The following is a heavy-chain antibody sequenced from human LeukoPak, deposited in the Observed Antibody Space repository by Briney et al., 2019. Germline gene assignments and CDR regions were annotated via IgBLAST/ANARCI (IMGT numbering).Heavy chain of an antibody. CDR1: GGSINSGGFY. V-gene: IGHV4-31*03. J-gene: IGHJ4*02. CDR2: IYYSGST. Sequence: PSETLSLTCTVSGGSINSGGFYWSWIRQHPGKGLEWIGYIYYSGSTYYNPSLKSRVTISVDTSQNQFSLKLTSVTAADTAVYYCARVVTIFGVVTPYYSDYWGQGTLVPVSS. CDR3: ARVVTIFGVVTPYYSDY. D-gene: IGHD3-3*01.